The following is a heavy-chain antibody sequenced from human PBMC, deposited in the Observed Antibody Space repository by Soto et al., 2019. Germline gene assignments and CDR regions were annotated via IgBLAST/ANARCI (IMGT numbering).Heavy chain of an antibody. D-gene: IGHD6-13*01. Sequence: SLRLSCAASGFTFSSYWMSWVRQAPGKGLEWVANIKQDGSEKYYVDSVKGRFTISRDNAKNSLYLQMNSLRAEDTAVYYCARDHSAAYYYYYGMDVWGQGTTVTVSS. CDR3: ARDHSAAYYYYYGMDV. CDR2: IKQDGSEK. CDR1: GFTFSSYW. V-gene: IGHV3-7*03. J-gene: IGHJ6*02.